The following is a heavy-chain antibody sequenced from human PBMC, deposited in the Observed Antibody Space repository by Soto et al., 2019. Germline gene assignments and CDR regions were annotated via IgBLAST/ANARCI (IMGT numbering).Heavy chain of an antibody. J-gene: IGHJ4*02. Sequence: EVQLLESGGGLVQPGGSLRLSCAASGFPFSSYAMSWVRQAPGKGLEWVSIIGVGGGDRYYPESVKGRFTISRDNSRDTLYLEMNSLRDEDTAVYYCARVRFGELVWGQGTLVTVSS. CDR3: ARVRFGELV. CDR1: GFPFSSYA. CDR2: IGVGGGDR. D-gene: IGHD3-10*01. V-gene: IGHV3-23*01.